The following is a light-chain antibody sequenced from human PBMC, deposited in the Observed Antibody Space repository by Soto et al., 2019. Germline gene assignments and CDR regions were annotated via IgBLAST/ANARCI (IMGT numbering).Light chain of an antibody. J-gene: IGKJ1*01. CDR1: QSISSF. CDR2: DAS. V-gene: IGKV1-5*01. CDR3: QQYNSYTWT. Sequence: DIQMTQSPSTLSASVGDRVTITCRASQSISSFLNWYQQKPGKAPTVLIYDASTLESGVPPRFSGSGSGTEFALTISSLQPDDFATYYCQQYNSYTWTFGQGTKVDIK.